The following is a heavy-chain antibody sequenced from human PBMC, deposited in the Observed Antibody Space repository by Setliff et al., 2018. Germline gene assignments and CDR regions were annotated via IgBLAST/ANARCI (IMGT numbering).Heavy chain of an antibody. CDR2: IYPADSDT. D-gene: IGHD2-21*02. Sequence: PGESLKISCRGSGYTFSDYWIGWVRQMPGKGLEWMGIIYPADSDTRYSPSFQGQVTISADKSISTAYLQWSSLKASDTAIYYCARRGWGSSSGDCYSPKGCYYYYMDVWGKGTTVTVSS. J-gene: IGHJ6*03. CDR1: GYTFSDYW. CDR3: ARRGWGSSSGDCYSPKGCYYYYMDV. V-gene: IGHV5-51*01.